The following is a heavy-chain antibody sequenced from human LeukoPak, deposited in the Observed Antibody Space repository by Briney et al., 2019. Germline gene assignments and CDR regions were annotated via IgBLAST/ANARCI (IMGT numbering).Heavy chain of an antibody. Sequence: SQTLSLTCTVSGGSISSYYWSWIRQPPGKGLEGIGYIYYSGSTNYNPSLKSRVTISVDTSKNQFSLKLISVTAADTAVYYCARVSRNRVATTLYYFDYWGQGTLVTVSS. CDR2: IYYSGST. CDR3: ARVSRNRVATTLYYFDY. CDR1: GGSISSYY. J-gene: IGHJ4*02. V-gene: IGHV4-59*01. D-gene: IGHD5-12*01.